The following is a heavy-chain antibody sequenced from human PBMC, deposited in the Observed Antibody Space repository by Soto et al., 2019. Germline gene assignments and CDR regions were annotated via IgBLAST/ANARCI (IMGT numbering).Heavy chain of an antibody. CDR2: INAGNGNT. Sequence: QVQLVQSGAEVKKPGASVKVSCKASVYTFTSYAMHWVRQAPGQRLEWMGWINAGNGNTKYSQYFQGRVTITRDTSASTAYMELSSLRSEDTAVYYCARGGSLYWYFDLWGRGTLVTVSS. CDR3: ARGGSLYWYFDL. CDR1: VYTFTSYA. J-gene: IGHJ2*01. D-gene: IGHD1-26*01. V-gene: IGHV1-3*01.